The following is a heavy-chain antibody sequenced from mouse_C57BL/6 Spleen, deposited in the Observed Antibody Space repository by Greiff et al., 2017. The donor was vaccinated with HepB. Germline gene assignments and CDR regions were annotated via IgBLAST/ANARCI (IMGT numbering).Heavy chain of an antibody. Sequence: VQLQESGAELVKPGASVKISCKASGYAFSSYWMNWVKQRPGKGLEWIGQIYPGDGDTNYNGKFKGKATLTADKSSSTAYMQLSSLTSEDSAVYFCASPYYYGSKGFDYWGQGTTLTVSS. J-gene: IGHJ2*01. CDR3: ASPYYYGSKGFDY. D-gene: IGHD1-1*01. V-gene: IGHV1-80*01. CDR2: IYPGDGDT. CDR1: GYAFSSYW.